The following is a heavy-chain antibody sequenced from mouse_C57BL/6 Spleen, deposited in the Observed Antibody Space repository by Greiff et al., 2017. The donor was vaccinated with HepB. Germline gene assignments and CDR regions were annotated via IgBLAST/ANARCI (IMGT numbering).Heavy chain of an antibody. CDR2: INPNNGGT. D-gene: IGHD2-1*01. J-gene: IGHJ3*01. CDR3: ARSGGNYD. Sequence: EVQLQQSGPELVKPGASVKISCKASGYTFTDYYMNWVKQSHGKSLEWIGDINPNNGGTSYNQKFKGKATLTVDKSSSTAYMELRSLTSEDSAVYYCARSGGNYDWGQGTLVTVSA. CDR1: GYTFTDYY. V-gene: IGHV1-26*01.